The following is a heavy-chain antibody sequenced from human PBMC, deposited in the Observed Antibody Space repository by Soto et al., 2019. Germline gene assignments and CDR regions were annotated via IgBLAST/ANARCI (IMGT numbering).Heavy chain of an antibody. J-gene: IGHJ5*02. CDR1: GYTFTSYG. CDR3: ARDRDIVVVVAANQGPNWFDP. CDR2: ISAYNGNT. V-gene: IGHV1-18*01. Sequence: QVQLVQSGAEVKKPGASVKVSCKASGYTFTSYGISWVRQAPGQGLEWMGWISAYNGNTNYAQKLQGRVTMTTDTSTSTAYMELRSLRSDDTDVYYCARDRDIVVVVAANQGPNWFDPWGQGTLVTVSS. D-gene: IGHD2-15*01.